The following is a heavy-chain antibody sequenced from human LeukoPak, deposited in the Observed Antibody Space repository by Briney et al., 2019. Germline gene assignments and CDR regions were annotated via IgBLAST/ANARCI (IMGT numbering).Heavy chain of an antibody. CDR2: IKTDGSEK. CDR3: ATYSSLNRREFQY. Sequence: GGSLRLSCEGSGFTFSNYWMGWVRQAPGKGLQWVANIKTDGSEKYYVDSVKGRSTISRDNAKNSLYLQMNSLRAEDTAVYYCATYSSLNRREFQYWGQGTLLTVSS. CDR1: GFTFSNYW. D-gene: IGHD3-22*01. V-gene: IGHV3-7*01. J-gene: IGHJ1*01.